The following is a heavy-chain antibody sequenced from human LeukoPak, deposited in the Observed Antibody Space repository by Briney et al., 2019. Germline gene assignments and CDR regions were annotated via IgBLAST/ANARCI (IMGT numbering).Heavy chain of an antibody. CDR2: IYYSGST. Sequence: SETLSLTCTVSGGSISSSNYYWGWIRQPPGKGLEWIGYIYYSGSTYYNPSLKSRVTISIDASKNRFSLKLTSVTAADTAVYYCARVAGYSSPFAYWGQGTLVTVSS. CDR3: ARVAGYSSPFAY. V-gene: IGHV4-31*03. J-gene: IGHJ4*02. D-gene: IGHD6-13*01. CDR1: GGSISSSNYY.